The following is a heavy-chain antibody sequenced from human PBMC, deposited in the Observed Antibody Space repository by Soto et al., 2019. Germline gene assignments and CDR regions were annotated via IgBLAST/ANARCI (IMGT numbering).Heavy chain of an antibody. CDR1: GGSISSGGYY. Sequence: PSETLPLTCTVSGGSISSGGYYWSWIRQHPGKGLEWIGYIYYSGSTYYNPSLKSRVTISVDTSKNQFSLKLSSVTAADTAVYYCARASIVRSITMIVQDAFDIWGQGTMVTVSS. J-gene: IGHJ3*02. CDR2: IYYSGST. CDR3: ARASIVRSITMIVQDAFDI. V-gene: IGHV4-31*03. D-gene: IGHD3-22*01.